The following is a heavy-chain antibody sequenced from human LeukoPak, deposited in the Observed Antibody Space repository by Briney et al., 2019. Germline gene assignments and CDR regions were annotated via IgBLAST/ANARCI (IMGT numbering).Heavy chain of an antibody. J-gene: IGHJ4*02. CDR2: IFHSGKT. CDR3: ARDLNYVFDY. D-gene: IGHD1-7*01. Sequence: SETLSPTCTVSGHSVTSDFYGGWIRQLPGKGLEWIGTIFHSGKTYYNPSLKSRVAISVDTSKNQFSLKLTSVTAADTAVYYCARDLNYVFDYWGQGTLVTVSS. V-gene: IGHV4-38-2*02. CDR1: GHSVTSDFY.